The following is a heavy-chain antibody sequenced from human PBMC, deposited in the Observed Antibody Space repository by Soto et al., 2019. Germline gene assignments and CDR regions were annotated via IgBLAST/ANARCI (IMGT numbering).Heavy chain of an antibody. D-gene: IGHD2-2*01. CDR3: AKGYHRYCSTTSCSGLDY. J-gene: IGHJ4*02. CDR2: VSYDGSKQ. V-gene: IGHV3-30*18. CDR1: GFTFSSYD. Sequence: GGSLRLSCAAAGFTFSSYDMHWVRQPPGKGLEWVAVVSYDGSKQYYADSVKGRFTISRDNSKNTLYLEMNSLRAEDTAVYYCAKGYHRYCSTTSCSGLDYWGQGTLVTVSS.